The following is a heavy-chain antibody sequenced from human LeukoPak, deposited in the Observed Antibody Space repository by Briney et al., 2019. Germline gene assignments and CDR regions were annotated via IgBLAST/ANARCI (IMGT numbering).Heavy chain of an antibody. J-gene: IGHJ6*02. V-gene: IGHV3-11*01. D-gene: IGHD2-15*01. CDR3: AKVVVSASRYYYGMDV. Sequence: GGSLRLSCAASGFTFSDYNMNWVRQAPGKGLEWVSYITDSGNTIHYADSVKGRFTISRDNAKNSLYLQMNSLRAEDTAVYYCAKVVVSASRYYYGMDVWGQGTTVTVSS. CDR2: ITDSGNTI. CDR1: GFTFSDYN.